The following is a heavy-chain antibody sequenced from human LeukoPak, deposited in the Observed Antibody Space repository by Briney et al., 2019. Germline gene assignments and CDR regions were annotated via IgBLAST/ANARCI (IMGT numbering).Heavy chain of an antibody. CDR3: ARKLKDFPPYNWFDP. CDR2: ISAYNGNT. J-gene: IGHJ5*02. CDR1: GYTFTSYG. Sequence: GASVKVSCKASGYTFTSYGISWVRQAPGQGLEWMGWISAYNGNTNYAQKLQGRVTMTTDTSTSTAYMELRSLRSDDTAVYYCARKLKDFPPYNWFDPWGQGTLVTVSS. V-gene: IGHV1-18*01. D-gene: IGHD3-3*01.